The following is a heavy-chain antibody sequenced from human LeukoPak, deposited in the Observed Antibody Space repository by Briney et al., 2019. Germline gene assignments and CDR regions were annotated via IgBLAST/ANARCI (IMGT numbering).Heavy chain of an antibody. CDR1: GFTFSSYV. CDR3: AKDRELLWFGELLLGNRFDP. V-gene: IGHV3-30*02. Sequence: GWSLRLSCAASGFTFSSYVMHGVRQAPGKGLEGVAFIRYEGSNKYYADSVKGRFTISRDNSKNTLYLQMNSLRAEDTAVYYCAKDRELLWFGELLLGNRFDPWGQGTLVTVSS. CDR2: IRYEGSNK. D-gene: IGHD3-10*01. J-gene: IGHJ5*02.